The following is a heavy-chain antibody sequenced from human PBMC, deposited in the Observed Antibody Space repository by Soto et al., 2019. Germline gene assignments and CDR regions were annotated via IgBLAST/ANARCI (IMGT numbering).Heavy chain of an antibody. J-gene: IGHJ4*02. CDR3: ARVRKWNSGRDFDY. CDR2: MSFSGIT. D-gene: IGHD1-7*01. Sequence: PSETLFLTCTVSGDSLSSYFWSWIRQPPGKGLEWIGYMSFSGITHHNSSLKSRVTISVDTSKNQFSLRLSSVTAADTAVYYCARVRKWNSGRDFDYWGQGTLVPVSS. CDR1: GDSLSSYF. V-gene: IGHV4-59*01.